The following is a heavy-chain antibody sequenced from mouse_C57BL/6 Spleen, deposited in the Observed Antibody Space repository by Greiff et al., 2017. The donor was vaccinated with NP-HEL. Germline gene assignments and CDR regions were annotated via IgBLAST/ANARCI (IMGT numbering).Heavy chain of an antibody. D-gene: IGHD1-1*01. Sequence: EVKLVESGGGLVQPGGSLKLSCAASGFTFSDYGMAWVRQAPRKGPEWVAFISNLAYSIYYADTVTGRFTISRENAKNTLYLEMSSLRSEDTAMYYCARQTVVENYYAMDYWGQGTSVTVSS. CDR1: GFTFSDYG. CDR2: ISNLAYSI. J-gene: IGHJ4*01. V-gene: IGHV5-15*01. CDR3: ARQTVVENYYAMDY.